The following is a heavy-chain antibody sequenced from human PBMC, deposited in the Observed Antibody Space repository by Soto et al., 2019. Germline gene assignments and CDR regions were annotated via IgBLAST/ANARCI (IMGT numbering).Heavy chain of an antibody. Sequence: SETLSLTCTVSGGSISSGDYYWSWIRQPPGKGLEWIGYIYYSGSTYYNPSLKCRVTISVDTSKNQFSLKLSSVTAADTAVYYCARDRLSEGMDVWGQGTTVTVSS. V-gene: IGHV4-30-4*01. CDR1: GGSISSGDYY. D-gene: IGHD2-15*01. J-gene: IGHJ6*02. CDR2: IYYSGST. CDR3: ARDRLSEGMDV.